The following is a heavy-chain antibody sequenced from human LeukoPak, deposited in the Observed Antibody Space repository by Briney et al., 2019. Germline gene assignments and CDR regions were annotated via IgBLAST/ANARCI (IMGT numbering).Heavy chain of an antibody. CDR3: AGQPRMASYFDL. J-gene: IGHJ4*02. V-gene: IGHV4-4*07. Sequence: SETLSLTCAVSGGSITSKHWSWIRQPAGKGLEWIGRVQTTGRTNYNPTLGSRVFMSVDTSKNQMSLKLTSVTAADTAIFYCAGQPRMASYFDLWGQGTLVTVSS. CDR1: GGSITSKH. D-gene: IGHD5-24*01. CDR2: VQTTGRT.